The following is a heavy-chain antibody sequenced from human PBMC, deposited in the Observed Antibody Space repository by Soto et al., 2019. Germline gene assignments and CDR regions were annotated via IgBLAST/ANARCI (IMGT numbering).Heavy chain of an antibody. V-gene: IGHV6-1*01. J-gene: IGHJ4*02. CDR1: GDSISTNNVA. CDR3: ARGKYSAFDY. CDR2: TGYTSKWYN. Sequence: QVQLQQSGPGLVKPSQTLSLTCAISGDSISTNNVAWNWIRQSPSGGLEWLGRTGYTSKWYNDYAVSVRSRITINPDTSKNQFSLQLNSVTLDATAVYYCARGKYSAFDYWGQGTLVTVSS. D-gene: IGHD5-18*01.